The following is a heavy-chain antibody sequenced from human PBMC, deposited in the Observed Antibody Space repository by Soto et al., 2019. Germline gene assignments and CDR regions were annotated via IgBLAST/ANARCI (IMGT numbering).Heavy chain of an antibody. J-gene: IGHJ4*02. Sequence: PSETMSVTCAVYGGCFSSYYWSWIRQPPGKRLAWIGEINHSGRTNYHPALKSRVTISVYTSKNQFSLNLISFTAADTAVYYCARVAVWPHRSFDYGGQGTLVTVSS. D-gene: IGHD2-21*01. CDR3: ARVAVWPHRSFDY. CDR1: GGCFSSYY. CDR2: INHSGRT. V-gene: IGHV4-34*01.